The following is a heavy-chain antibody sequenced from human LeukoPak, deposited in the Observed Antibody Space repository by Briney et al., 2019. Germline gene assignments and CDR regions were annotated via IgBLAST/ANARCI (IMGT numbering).Heavy chain of an antibody. Sequence: GGSLRLSCAASGFTFSSYAMSWVRQAPGKGLEWVSGISGSGDNTYYADSVKGRFTISRDNSKNTLYVQVNSLGTEDTAAYYCANGSYYDSSGSFYFDYWGQGTLVTVSS. CDR2: ISGSGDNT. D-gene: IGHD3-22*01. J-gene: IGHJ4*02. CDR3: ANGSYYDSSGSFYFDY. CDR1: GFTFSSYA. V-gene: IGHV3-23*01.